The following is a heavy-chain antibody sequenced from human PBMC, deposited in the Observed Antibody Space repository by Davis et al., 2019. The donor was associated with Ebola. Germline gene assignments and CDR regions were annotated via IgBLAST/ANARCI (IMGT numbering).Heavy chain of an antibody. V-gene: IGHV4-59*01. D-gene: IGHD4-17*01. CDR2: IYYSGST. Sequence: MPSETLSLTCTVSGGSISSYYWSWIRQPPGKGLEWIGYIYYSGSTNYSPSLKSRVTISVDTSKNQFSLKLSSVTAADTAVYYCARDSYGDYTLDYWGQGTLVTVSS. CDR3: ARDSYGDYTLDY. CDR1: GGSISSYY. J-gene: IGHJ4*02.